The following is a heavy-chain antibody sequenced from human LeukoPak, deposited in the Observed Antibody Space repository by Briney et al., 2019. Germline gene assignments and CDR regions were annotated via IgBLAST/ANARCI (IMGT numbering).Heavy chain of an antibody. CDR2: ISMSRNYI. D-gene: IGHD2-2*01. J-gene: IGHJ4*02. CDR3: GTHKSGTSSAPDGIFDY. CDR1: GFTFSYYY. V-gene: IGHV3-11*03. Sequence: GGSLRLSCSASGFTFSYYYMRCIRQPPGEGLECVASISMSRNYIYYANSVKGQFTITRDNAKNSLHLQMNSRRGEDTALYYCGTHKSGTSSAPDGIFDYWGEGTLVTVSS.